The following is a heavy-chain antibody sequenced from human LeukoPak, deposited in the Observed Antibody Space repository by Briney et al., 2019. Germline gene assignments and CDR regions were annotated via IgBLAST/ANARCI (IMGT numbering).Heavy chain of an antibody. CDR1: GFTFSSNW. J-gene: IGHJ3*02. Sequence: PGGSLRLSCAASGFTFSSNWMHWVRQAPGKGLVWVSRINSDGSGTTYADSVKGRFTISRDYAKNTLYLQMNSLTAEDTAVYYCATPHGIDAFHIWGQGAMVTVSS. V-gene: IGHV3-74*01. CDR3: ATPHGIDAFHI. CDR2: INSDGSGT.